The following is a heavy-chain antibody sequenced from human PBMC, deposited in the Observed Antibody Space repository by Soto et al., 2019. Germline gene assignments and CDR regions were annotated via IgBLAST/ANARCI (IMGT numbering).Heavy chain of an antibody. V-gene: IGHV1-8*01. Sequence: GASVKVSCKASGYNISSYDIIWVRQAAGQGLEWMGWMDPNRGHSDSVQNFRGRVTMTTNISASTAYMELSGLRSDDTGVYYCARAAYRSLWFLSHWGQGTPVTVSS. CDR2: MDPNRGHS. D-gene: IGHD3-9*01. CDR3: ARAAYRSLWFLSH. CDR1: GYNISSYD. J-gene: IGHJ4*02.